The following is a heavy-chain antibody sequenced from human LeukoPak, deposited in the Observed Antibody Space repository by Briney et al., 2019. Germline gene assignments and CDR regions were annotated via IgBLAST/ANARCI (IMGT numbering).Heavy chain of an antibody. CDR1: GYSISSGYY. D-gene: IGHD1-26*01. V-gene: IGHV4-38-2*01. Sequence: SETLSLTCAVSGYSISSGYYWGWIRPPPGKGLEWIGSIYHSGSTYYNPSLKSRVTISVDTSKNQFSLELSSVTAADTAVYYCARLLVGATFWFDPWGQGTLVTVSS. J-gene: IGHJ5*02. CDR3: ARLLVGATFWFDP. CDR2: IYHSGST.